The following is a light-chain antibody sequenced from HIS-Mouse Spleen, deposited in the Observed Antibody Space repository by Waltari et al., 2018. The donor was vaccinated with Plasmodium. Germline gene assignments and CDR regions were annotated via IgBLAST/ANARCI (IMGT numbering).Light chain of an antibody. V-gene: IGLV2-23*01. CDR3: RSYAGSRMV. J-gene: IGLJ2*01. CDR2: EGS. CDR1: SRDVGSYNL. Sequence: QSALTQPASVSGSPGQSITISCTGTSRDVGSYNLVSWYQQHPGKAPKLMIYEGSKRPSGVSNRFSGSKSGNTASLTISGLQAEDEADYYCRSYAGSRMVFGGGTKLTVL.